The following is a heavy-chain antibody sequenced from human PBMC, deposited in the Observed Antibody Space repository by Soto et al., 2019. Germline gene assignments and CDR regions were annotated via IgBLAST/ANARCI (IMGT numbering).Heavy chain of an antibody. J-gene: IGHJ5*02. CDR3: ARLQAIDGVLKNGIRFDP. Sequence: GGSLRLSCAASGFTFSGYAMSWVRQAPGKGLEWVSTINGGADRTYYAESVKGRFTISRDNFKNALDLQMDSLRAEDTAIYYCARLQAIDGVLKNGIRFDPWGQGTLVTVSS. V-gene: IGHV3-23*01. D-gene: IGHD3-3*01. CDR2: INGGADRT. CDR1: GFTFSGYA.